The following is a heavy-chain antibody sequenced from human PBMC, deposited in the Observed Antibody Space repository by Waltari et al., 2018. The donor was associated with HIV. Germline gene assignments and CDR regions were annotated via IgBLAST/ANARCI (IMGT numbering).Heavy chain of an antibody. D-gene: IGHD3-22*01. J-gene: IGHJ4*02. CDR3: ARDGYYYDSSGYSSYFDY. CDR2: LNAGNGNT. Sequence: QVQLVQSGAEVKKPGASVKVSCKASGYTFTSYAMHWVRQAPGQRLEWMGWLNAGNGNTKYSQKVQGRVTITRDTSASTAYMELSSLRSEDTAVYYCARDGYYYDSSGYSSYFDYWGQGTLVTVSS. CDR1: GYTFTSYA. V-gene: IGHV1-3*01.